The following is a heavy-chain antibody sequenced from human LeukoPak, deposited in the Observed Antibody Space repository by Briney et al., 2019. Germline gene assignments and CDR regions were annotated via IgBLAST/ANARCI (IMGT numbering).Heavy chain of an antibody. CDR2: MNPNSGNT. CDR3: VRTAGIFWSGSYYFDS. V-gene: IGHV1-8*01. J-gene: IGHJ4*02. Sequence: ASVKVSCKASGDTFTSDDVNWVRQATGQGLEWMGWMNPNSGNTGYAQKFQGRVTMTRNTSINTAYMEVSSLRSEDTAVYYCVRTAGIFWSGSYYFDSWGQGTLVTVSS. D-gene: IGHD3-3*01. CDR1: GDTFTSDD.